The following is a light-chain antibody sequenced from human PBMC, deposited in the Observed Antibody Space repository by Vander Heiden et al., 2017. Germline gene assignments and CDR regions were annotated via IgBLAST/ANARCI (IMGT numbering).Light chain of an antibody. Sequence: DIQMIQSPSSLPASVGDRVTFTCRASQGINTFLGWFQQKPGKAPKSLIYGASTLQSGVPSRFSGSGSGTYFTLTISSLQPEDFATYYCQQYANFPLTFGQGTRMEIK. V-gene: IGKV1-16*01. J-gene: IGKJ5*01. CDR3: QQYANFPLT. CDR1: QGINTF. CDR2: GAS.